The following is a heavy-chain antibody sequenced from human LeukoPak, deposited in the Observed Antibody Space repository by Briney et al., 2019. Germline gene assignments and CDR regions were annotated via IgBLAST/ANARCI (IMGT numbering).Heavy chain of an antibody. CDR3: ARSLNFASPMTFDY. CDR1: GDTFSNYP. CDR2: IIPFLSLT. Sequence: GASVKVSCKASGDTFSNYPINWVRQAPGQGLEWLGRIIPFLSLTNYAQNFQDRVTITADKSTSTACMELSSLRSEDTAVYYCARSLNFASPMTFDYWGQGTLVTVSS. V-gene: IGHV1-69*02. D-gene: IGHD3-16*01. J-gene: IGHJ4*02.